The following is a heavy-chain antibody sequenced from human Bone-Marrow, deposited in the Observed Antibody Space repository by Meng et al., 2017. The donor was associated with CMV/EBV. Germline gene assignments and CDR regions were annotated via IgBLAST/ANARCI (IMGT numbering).Heavy chain of an antibody. V-gene: IGHV4-39*07. J-gene: IGHJ6*02. CDR1: GDSIGSSGYY. CDR2: VYYRGNT. CDR3: ARERPSTTGGSYGMDV. Sequence: SETLSLTCNVSGDSIGSSGYYWAWIRQPPGKGLEWIGNVYYRGNTYYNPSLRSRVTISLDTSNNQFSLSLSSVTAADTALYYCARERPSTTGGSYGMDVWGQGTTVTFSS. D-gene: IGHD1-1*01.